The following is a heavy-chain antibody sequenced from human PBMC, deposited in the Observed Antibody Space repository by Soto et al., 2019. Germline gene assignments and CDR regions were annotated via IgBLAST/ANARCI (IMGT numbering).Heavy chain of an antibody. CDR1: GFTFSSYA. J-gene: IGHJ6*03. CDR3: AKEVYYYYYYMDV. V-gene: IGHV3-30*04. Sequence: PGGSLRLSCAASGFTFSSYAMSWVRQAPGKGLEWVSVIRYDGSNKYYADSVKGRFTISRDNSKNTLYLQMNSLRAEDTAVYYCAKEVYYYYYYMDVWGKGTTVTVSS. CDR2: IRYDGSNK.